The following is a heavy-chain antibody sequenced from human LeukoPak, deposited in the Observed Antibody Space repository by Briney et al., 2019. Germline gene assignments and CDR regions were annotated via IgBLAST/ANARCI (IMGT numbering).Heavy chain of an antibody. D-gene: IGHD3-10*01. CDR3: AKDRTYYYGSGSYSPPPDY. CDR2: IRYDGSNK. V-gene: IGHV3-30*02. J-gene: IGHJ4*02. Sequence: GGSLRLSCAASGFTFSSYGMHWVRQAPGKGLEWVAFIRYDGSNKYYADSVKGRFTISRDNSKNTLYLQMNSLRAEDTAVYYCAKDRTYYYGSGSYSPPPDYWGQGTLVTVSS. CDR1: GFTFSSYG.